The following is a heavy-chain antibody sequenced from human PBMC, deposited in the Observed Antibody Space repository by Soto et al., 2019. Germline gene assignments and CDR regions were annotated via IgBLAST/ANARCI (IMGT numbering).Heavy chain of an antibody. CDR1: GFTFSSYA. D-gene: IGHD4-4*01. CDR2: ISGSGGST. J-gene: IGHJ4*02. CDR3: AKDSLSNSVLNY. Sequence: GGSLRLSCAASGFTFSSYAMSWVRQAPGKGLEWVSAISGSGGSTYYADSVKGRFTISRDNSKNTLYLQMNSLRAEDTAVYYYAKDSLSNSVLNYWGQGTLVTVSS. V-gene: IGHV3-23*01.